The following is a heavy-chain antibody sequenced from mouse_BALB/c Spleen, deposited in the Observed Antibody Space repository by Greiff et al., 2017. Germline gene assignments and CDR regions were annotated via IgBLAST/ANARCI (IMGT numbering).Heavy chain of an antibody. J-gene: IGHJ4*01. D-gene: IGHD1-1*01. Sequence: VQLQQSGAELVKPGASVKLSCTASGYTITSTYMQWVKQRPEQGLEWIGRIDPANGNTKYDPKFKGKATITADTSSNTAYLQLSSLTSEDTAVYYCASTVGYYAMDYWGQGTSVTVSS. CDR2: IDPANGNT. CDR3: ASTVGYYAMDY. CDR1: GYTITSTY. V-gene: IGHV14-3*02.